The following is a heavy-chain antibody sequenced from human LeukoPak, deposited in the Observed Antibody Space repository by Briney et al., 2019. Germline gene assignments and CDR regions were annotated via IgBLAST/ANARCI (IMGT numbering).Heavy chain of an antibody. D-gene: IGHD1-26*01. CDR1: GGSISSFY. CDR3: VTGRYSYGWYDH. Sequence: SETLSLTCTVSGGSISSFYWSWIRQPPGKGLEWIEYMYYGGSPNYNPSLKSRVITSLDTSKNQFSLKLNSVTTADTAVYYCVTGRYSYGWYDHWGQGILVTVSS. J-gene: IGHJ5*02. V-gene: IGHV4-59*13. CDR2: MYYGGSP.